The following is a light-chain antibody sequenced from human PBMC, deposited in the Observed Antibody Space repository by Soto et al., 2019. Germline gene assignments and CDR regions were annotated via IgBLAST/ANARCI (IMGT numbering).Light chain of an antibody. CDR3: SSYAGSNTFV. CDR1: SSDVGGYDS. V-gene: IGLV2-8*01. Sequence: QSALTQPPSASGSPGQSVTISCSGTSSDVGGYDSVSWYQHHPGKVPKLIIFDVDKWPSGVPDRFSGFKSGNTASLTVSGLRAEDEADYYCSSYAGSNTFVLGTGTKVTVL. CDR2: DVD. J-gene: IGLJ1*01.